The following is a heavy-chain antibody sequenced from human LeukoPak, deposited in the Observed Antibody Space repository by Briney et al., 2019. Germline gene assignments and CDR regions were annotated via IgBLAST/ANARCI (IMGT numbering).Heavy chain of an antibody. D-gene: IGHD6-19*01. CDR3: ACIAVAGTDY. CDR2: INHSGST. CDR1: GGSFSGYY. J-gene: IGHJ4*02. V-gene: IGHV4-34*01. Sequence: PSETLSLTCAVYGGSFSGYYWSWVRQPPGKGLEWIGEINHSGSTDYNPSLKSRVTISVDTSKNQFSLKLSSVTAADTAVYHCACIAVAGTDYWGQGTLVTVSS.